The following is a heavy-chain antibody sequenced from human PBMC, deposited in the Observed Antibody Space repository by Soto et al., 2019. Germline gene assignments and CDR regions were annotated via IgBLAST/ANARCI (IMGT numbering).Heavy chain of an antibody. CDR3: VKDESINWYSGHFRH. D-gene: IGHD6-13*01. Sequence: GGSLRLSCAASGFTLDDYAMHWVRQVPGKGLEWVSGINWNSGSIGYGDSVKGRFAISRDNAKNSLHLQMNSLSAEDTAFYYCVKDESINWYSGHFRHWGQGTLVTVSS. V-gene: IGHV3-9*01. J-gene: IGHJ1*01. CDR2: INWNSGSI. CDR1: GFTLDDYA.